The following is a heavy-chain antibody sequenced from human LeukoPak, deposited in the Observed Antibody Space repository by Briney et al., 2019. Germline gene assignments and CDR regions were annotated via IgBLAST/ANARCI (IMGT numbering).Heavy chain of an antibody. J-gene: IGHJ4*02. V-gene: IGHV1-18*01. CDR1: GYTFTSYG. D-gene: IGHD4-17*01. CDR2: ISAYNGNT. CDR3: ARDYGDYTAWSDY. Sequence: ASVKVSCKAAGYTFTSYGISWVRQAPGQGLEWMGWISAYNGNTNYAQKLQGRGTMTTDTSTSTDYMELRSLRSDDTAVYYCARDYGDYTAWSDYWGQGTLVTVSS.